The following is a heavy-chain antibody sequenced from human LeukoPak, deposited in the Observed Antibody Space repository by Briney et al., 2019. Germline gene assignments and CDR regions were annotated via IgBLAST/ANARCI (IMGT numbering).Heavy chain of an antibody. CDR2: ISSSSSTI. CDR1: GFTFSSYE. J-gene: IGHJ4*02. Sequence: AGGSLRLSCAASGFTFSSYEMNWVRQAPGKGLEWVSYISSSSSTIYYADSVKGRFTISRDNAKNSLYLQMNSLRAEDTAVYYCARDPYVWGSYRYYFDYWGQGTLVTVSS. CDR3: ARDPYVWGSYRYYFDY. V-gene: IGHV3-48*01. D-gene: IGHD3-16*02.